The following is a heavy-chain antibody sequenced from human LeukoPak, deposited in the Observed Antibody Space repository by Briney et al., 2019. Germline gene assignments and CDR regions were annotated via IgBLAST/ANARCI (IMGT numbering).Heavy chain of an antibody. Sequence: SVKVSCKASGGTFSSYAISWVPQAPAQGLEWMGGIIPIFGTANYAQKFQGRVTITADESTSTAYMELSSLRSEDTAMYYCARAYCSSTSCYPFDYWGQGTLVTVSS. CDR1: GGTFSSYA. V-gene: IGHV1-69*13. CDR3: ARAYCSSTSCYPFDY. D-gene: IGHD2-2*01. J-gene: IGHJ4*02. CDR2: IIPIFGTA.